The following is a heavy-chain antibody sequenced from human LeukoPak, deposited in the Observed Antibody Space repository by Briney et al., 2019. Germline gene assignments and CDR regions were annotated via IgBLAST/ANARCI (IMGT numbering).Heavy chain of an antibody. V-gene: IGHV1-18*01. D-gene: IGHD4-11*01. Sequence: ASVKVSCKASGYTFTDYGVTWVRQAPGQGFEWMGWITGYNDNTNYAQNLQGRLTMTADTSTTTSYMELRSLTSDDTAVYYCARGGVTSAFMDVWGKGITVTVSP. J-gene: IGHJ6*04. CDR2: ITGYNDNT. CDR1: GYTFTDYG. CDR3: ARGGVTSAFMDV.